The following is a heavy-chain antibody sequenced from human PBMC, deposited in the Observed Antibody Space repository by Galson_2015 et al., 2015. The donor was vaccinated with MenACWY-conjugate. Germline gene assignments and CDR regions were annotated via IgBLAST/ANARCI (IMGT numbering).Heavy chain of an antibody. V-gene: IGHV3-48*02. CDR1: GFTFSPYP. CDR2: ISSGSNSI. Sequence: SLRLSCAASGFTFSPYPMNWVLPAPGKGLEWVSFISSGSNSIYYADSVKGRFTISRDNAKNSLYLQMDSLRDEDTAVYYCARDRQNYFESSDYSFDYWGQGTLVTVSS. D-gene: IGHD3-22*01. J-gene: IGHJ4*02. CDR3: ARDRQNYFESSDYSFDY.